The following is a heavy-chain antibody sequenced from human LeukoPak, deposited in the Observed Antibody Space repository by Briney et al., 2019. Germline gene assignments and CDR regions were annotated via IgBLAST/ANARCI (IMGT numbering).Heavy chain of an antibody. CDR1: GYTFTNYG. V-gene: IGHV1-69*13. CDR2: IIPIFGTA. Sequence: ASVKVSCKASGYTFTNYGITWVRQAPGQGLEWMGGIIPIFGTANYAQKFQGGVTITADESTSTAYMELSSLRSEDTAVYYCARGVAPFDYWGQGTLVTVSS. CDR3: ARGVAPFDY. J-gene: IGHJ4*02. D-gene: IGHD5-12*01.